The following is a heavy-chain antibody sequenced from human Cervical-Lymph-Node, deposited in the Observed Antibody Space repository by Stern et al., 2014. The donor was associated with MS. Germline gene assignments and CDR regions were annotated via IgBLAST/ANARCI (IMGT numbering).Heavy chain of an antibody. Sequence: VHLVESGGGVVQPGRSLRLSCAASGFTFSSYGMHWVRQAPGKGLEWVAVIWYDGSNKYYADSVKGRFTISRDNSKNTLYLQMNSLRAEDTAVYYCARDRVAATRYFDYWGQGTLVTVSS. CDR2: IWYDGSNK. V-gene: IGHV3-33*01. CDR1: GFTFSSYG. D-gene: IGHD2-15*01. CDR3: ARDRVAATRYFDY. J-gene: IGHJ4*02.